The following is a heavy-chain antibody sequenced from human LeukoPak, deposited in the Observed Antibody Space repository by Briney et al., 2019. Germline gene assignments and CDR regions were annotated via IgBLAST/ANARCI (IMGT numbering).Heavy chain of an antibody. V-gene: IGHV4-59*01. CDR1: GGSLSDYY. Sequence: PSETLSLTCTVSGGSLSDYYWSWIRQPPGKGLEWIGYIYHNGNTDYNRSLKTRITISVDTSKNQVSLKLNSVTAAGTAVYYCARAPYSGSYFWFDPWGQGTLVTVSS. CDR2: IYHNGNT. J-gene: IGHJ5*02. D-gene: IGHD1-26*01. CDR3: ARAPYSGSYFWFDP.